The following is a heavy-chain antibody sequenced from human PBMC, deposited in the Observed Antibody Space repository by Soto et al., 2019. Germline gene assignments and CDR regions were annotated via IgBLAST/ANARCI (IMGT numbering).Heavy chain of an antibody. CDR3: ARQIYDSDTGPNFQYYFDS. Sequence: RGESLKISCKGSGYSFAGYWITWVRQKPGKGLEWMGRIDPSGSQTYYSPSFRGHVTISVTKSITTVFLQWSSLRASDTAMYYCARQIYDSDTGPNFQYYFDSWGQGTPVTVS. J-gene: IGHJ4*02. D-gene: IGHD3-22*01. CDR2: IDPSGSQT. CDR1: GYSFAGYW. V-gene: IGHV5-10-1*01.